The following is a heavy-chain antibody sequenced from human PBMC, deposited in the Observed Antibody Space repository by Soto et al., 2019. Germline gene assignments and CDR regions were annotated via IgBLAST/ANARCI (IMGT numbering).Heavy chain of an antibody. V-gene: IGHV2-5*02. CDR3: AHSPRVRYCTNGVCPYYYSYGMDV. CDR2: IYWDDDK. CDR1: GFSLSTSGVG. Sequence: QITLKESGPTLVKPTQTLTLTCTFSGFSLSTSGVGVGWIRQPPGKALEWLALIYWDDDKRYSPSLKSRLTITNDTSKNQVVRTMPYMAPVDTATYYCAHSPRVRYCTNGVCPYYYSYGMDVWGQGTTVTVSS. J-gene: IGHJ6*02. D-gene: IGHD2-8*01.